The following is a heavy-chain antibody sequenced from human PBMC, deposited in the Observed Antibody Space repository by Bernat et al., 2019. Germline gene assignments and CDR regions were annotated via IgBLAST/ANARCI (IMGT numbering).Heavy chain of an antibody. CDR3: AKQLGYCSDGSCYFDY. D-gene: IGHD2-15*01. V-gene: IGHV3-64*04. CDR1: GFTFSSYA. CDR2: ISSNGGST. Sequence: VQLVESGGGLVQPGGSLRLSCSASGFTFSSYAMHWVRQAPGKGLEYVSAISSNGGSTYYADSVKGRFTISRDNSRNTLYLQINSLRADDTGVYHCAKQLGYCSDGSCYFDYWGQGTLVTVSS. J-gene: IGHJ4*02.